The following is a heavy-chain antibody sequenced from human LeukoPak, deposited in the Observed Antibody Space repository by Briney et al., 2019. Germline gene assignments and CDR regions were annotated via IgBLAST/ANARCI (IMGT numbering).Heavy chain of an antibody. CDR1: GFTFSSYS. J-gene: IGHJ4*02. Sequence: GGSLRLSCAASGFTFSSYSMNWVRQAPGKGLEWVSSISSSSSYIYYADSVKGRFTISRDNAMNSLYLQMNSLRAEDTAVYYCARDFPPDGAPDYWGQRTLVTVSS. CDR2: ISSSSSYI. D-gene: IGHD1-14*01. CDR3: ARDFPPDGAPDY. V-gene: IGHV3-21*01.